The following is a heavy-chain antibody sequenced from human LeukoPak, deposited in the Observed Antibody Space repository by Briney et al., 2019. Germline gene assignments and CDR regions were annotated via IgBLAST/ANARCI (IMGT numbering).Heavy chain of an antibody. CDR2: ISPGSSII. CDR1: GFKFSDHG. V-gene: IGHV3-48*01. J-gene: IGHJ4*02. CDR3: ARGERYGD. Sequence: PGGSLRLSCVASGFKFSDHGMTWVRQAPGKGLEWVSYISPGSSIIYYADSMKGRFTISRDNAKNSAYLQMNSLRGEDTAVYYCARGERYGDWGKGTLVTVSS. D-gene: IGHD1-1*01.